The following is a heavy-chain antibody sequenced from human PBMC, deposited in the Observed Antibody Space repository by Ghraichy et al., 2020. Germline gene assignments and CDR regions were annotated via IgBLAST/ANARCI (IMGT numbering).Heavy chain of an antibody. J-gene: IGHJ6*02. Sequence: GESLNISCTASGFTFSDHYIDWVRQAPGKGLEWVGRTRDKAKSYTTEYAASVKGRFTISRDDSKNSLYLQMNSLQTEDTAVYFCARGVSAAAGTGYFFGMDVWGQGTTVTVSS. CDR1: GFTFSDHY. V-gene: IGHV3-72*01. CDR2: TRDKAKSYTT. D-gene: IGHD6-13*01. CDR3: ARGVSAAAGTGYFFGMDV.